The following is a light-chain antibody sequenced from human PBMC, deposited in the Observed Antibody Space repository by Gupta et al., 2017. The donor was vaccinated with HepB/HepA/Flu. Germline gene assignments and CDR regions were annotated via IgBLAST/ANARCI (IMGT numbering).Light chain of an antibody. V-gene: IGKV3-15*01. CDR1: QSISSM. CDR2: EAS. J-gene: IGKJ2*02. Sequence: IVMTKSPAPMFVSPGERVTLSCRASQSISSMFAWYQQKPGQAPRLLIHEASTRLTGIPARFSGSGSETDFTLTISSLQSEDFAVYYCQQYSNLPRTFGQGTKLEIK. CDR3: QQYSNLPRT.